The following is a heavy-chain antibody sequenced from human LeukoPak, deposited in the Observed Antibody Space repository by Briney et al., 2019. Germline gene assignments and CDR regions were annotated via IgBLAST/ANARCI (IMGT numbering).Heavy chain of an antibody. CDR2: IYYSGST. Sequence: SETLSLTCTVSGGSISSGDYYWSWIRQPPGKGLEWIGYIYYSGSTNYNPSLKSRVTISVDTSKNQFSLKLSSVTAADTAVYYCARAAPEELPYYFDYWGQGTLVTVSS. CDR3: ARAAPEELPYYFDY. V-gene: IGHV4-61*08. J-gene: IGHJ4*02. CDR1: GGSISSGDYY. D-gene: IGHD1-26*01.